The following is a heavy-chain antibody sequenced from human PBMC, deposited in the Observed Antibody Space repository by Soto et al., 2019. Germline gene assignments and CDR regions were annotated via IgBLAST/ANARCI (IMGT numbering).Heavy chain of an antibody. CDR3: ARDQKVAESQYYYYSMDV. D-gene: IGHD2-15*01. V-gene: IGHV1-18*01. CDR1: GYTFTTYG. CDR2: ISTYNGNT. Sequence: ASVRVSCRASGYTFTTYGINWVRQAPGQGLEWMGWISTYNGNTKYSQKLQDRVTMTTDTSTSTAYMELKGLRSDDTAVYYCARDQKVAESQYYYYSMDVWGTGTTVTVSS. J-gene: IGHJ6*03.